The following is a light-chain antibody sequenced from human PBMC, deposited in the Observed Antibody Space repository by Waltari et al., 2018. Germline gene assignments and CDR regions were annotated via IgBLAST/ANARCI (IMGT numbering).Light chain of an antibody. Sequence: IVLTQSPATLSLSPGERATLSCRVSQRIRTYLAWYQQKPGQAPRLLIYEASKRATGTPARFSGSGSGTDFTLTISSLEPEDFAVYYCQQRSSWFTFGGGTKVEIK. CDR2: EAS. CDR3: QQRSSWFT. J-gene: IGKJ4*01. CDR1: QRIRTY. V-gene: IGKV3-11*01.